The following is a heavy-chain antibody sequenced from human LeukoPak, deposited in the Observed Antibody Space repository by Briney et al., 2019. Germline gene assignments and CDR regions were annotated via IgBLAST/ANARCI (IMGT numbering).Heavy chain of an antibody. CDR3: ARYCSSTRCYPLYLFDY. V-gene: IGHV4-30-2*01. CDR1: CGSISSGGNS. D-gene: IGHD2-2*01. J-gene: IGHJ4*02. CDR2: IYHSGST. Sequence: SETLSLTCAVSCGSISSGGNSWSGIRLPPGKGLEWIGYIYHSGSTYYNPSLKSRVTISVDRSKNQFSLKLSSVTAADTAVYYCARYCSSTRCYPLYLFDYWGQGTLVTVSS.